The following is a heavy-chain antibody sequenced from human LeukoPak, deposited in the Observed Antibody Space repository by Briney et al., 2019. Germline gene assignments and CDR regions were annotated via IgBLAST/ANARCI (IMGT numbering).Heavy chain of an antibody. CDR2: ISYDGSNK. V-gene: IGHV3-30*18. CDR3: AKDGGYCSSTWGLCDYGMDV. Sequence: GRSLRLSSAPSGLTFSNYAMHWVRQAPGKGLERGAVISYDGSNKYNADSVTGRFTISRDNSKNTLYLQMNSLSAEDTAVYYCAKDGGYCSSTWGLCDYGMDVWGQGTTVTVSS. D-gene: IGHD2-2*01. CDR1: GLTFSNYA. J-gene: IGHJ6*02.